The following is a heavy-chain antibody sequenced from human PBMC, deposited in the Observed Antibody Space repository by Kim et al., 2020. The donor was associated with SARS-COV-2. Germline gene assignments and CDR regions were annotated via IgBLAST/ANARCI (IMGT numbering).Heavy chain of an antibody. CDR3: ARFMEYSSGFDAFDI. D-gene: IGHD6-19*01. V-gene: IGHV3-30*04. CDR2: ISYDGSNK. J-gene: IGHJ3*02. CDR1: GFTFSSYA. Sequence: GGSLRLSCAASGFTFSSYAMHWVRQAPGKGLEWVAVISYDGSNKYYADSVKGRFTISRDNSKNTLYLQMNSLRAEDTAVYYCARFMEYSSGFDAFDIWG.